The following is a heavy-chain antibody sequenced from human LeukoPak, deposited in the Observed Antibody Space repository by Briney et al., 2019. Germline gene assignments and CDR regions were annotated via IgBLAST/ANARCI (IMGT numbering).Heavy chain of an antibody. CDR2: IGTAGDT. J-gene: IGHJ4*02. CDR1: GFTFSSYD. Sequence: GGSLRLSCAASGFTFSSYDMHWVRQATGKGLEWVSAIGTAGDTYYADSVKGRFTISRDDSRNTLYLQMNSLRGDDTAVYYCAKDVGKWESLHFFDYWGQGTLVTVSS. D-gene: IGHD1-26*01. V-gene: IGHV3-13*01. CDR3: AKDVGKWESLHFFDY.